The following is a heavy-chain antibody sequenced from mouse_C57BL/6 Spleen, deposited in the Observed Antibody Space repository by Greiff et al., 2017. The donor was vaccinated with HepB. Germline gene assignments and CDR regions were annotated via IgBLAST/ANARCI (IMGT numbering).Heavy chain of an antibody. CDR1: GYSFTGYY. Sequence: EVKLMESGPELVKPGASVKISCKASGYSFTGYYMNWVKQSPEKSLEWIGEINPSTGGTTYNQKFKAKATLTVDKSSSTAYMQLKSLTSEDSAVYYCARKSYYGSSYRAMDYWGQGTSVTVSS. CDR2: INPSTGGT. CDR3: ARKSYYGSSYRAMDY. V-gene: IGHV1-42*01. J-gene: IGHJ4*01. D-gene: IGHD1-1*01.